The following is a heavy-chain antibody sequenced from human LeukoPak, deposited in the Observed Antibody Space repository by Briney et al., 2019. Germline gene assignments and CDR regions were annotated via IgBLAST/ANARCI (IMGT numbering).Heavy chain of an antibody. J-gene: IGHJ4*02. CDR3: AKAWGLNSGRRIPDFSYFDY. V-gene: IGHV3-23*01. Sequence: PGGSLRLSCAASGFTFSSYAMSWVRQAPGKGLEWVSAISGSGGSTYYADSVKGRFTISRDNSKNTLYLQMNSLRAEDTAVYYCAKAWGLNSGRRIPDFSYFDYWGQGTLVTVSS. CDR2: ISGSGGST. D-gene: IGHD6-19*01. CDR1: GFTFSSYA.